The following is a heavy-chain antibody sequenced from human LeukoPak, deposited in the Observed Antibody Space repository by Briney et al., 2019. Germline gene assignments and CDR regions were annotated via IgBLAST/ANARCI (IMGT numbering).Heavy chain of an antibody. D-gene: IGHD5-18*01. J-gene: IGHJ4*02. CDR2: IWYDGSNK. Sequence: PGGSLRLSCAASGFTFSSYGMPWVRQAPGKGLEWVAVIWYDGSNKYYADSVKGRFTISRDNSKNTLYLQMNSLRAEDTAVYYCARDIRYSYGIDYWGQGTLVTVSS. CDR1: GFTFSSYG. CDR3: ARDIRYSYGIDY. V-gene: IGHV3-33*01.